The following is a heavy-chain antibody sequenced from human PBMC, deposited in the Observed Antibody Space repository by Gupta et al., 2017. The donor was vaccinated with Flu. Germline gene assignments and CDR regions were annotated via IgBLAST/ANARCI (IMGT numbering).Heavy chain of an antibody. CDR1: GDSITSNNYL. D-gene: IGHD2-8*01. V-gene: IGHV4-39*01. CDR2: ADYSGNT. CDR3: ARRNMYAKTLDH. Sequence: QLQLQESGPGLVKPSETLSLICTVSGDSITSNNYLWGWMRQPPGKGLEWIGHADYSGNTFYSPSLKSRATMSVDTSKNQFSLKLNSVTAADTAVYYCARRNMYAKTLDHWGQGTLVTVSS. J-gene: IGHJ4*02.